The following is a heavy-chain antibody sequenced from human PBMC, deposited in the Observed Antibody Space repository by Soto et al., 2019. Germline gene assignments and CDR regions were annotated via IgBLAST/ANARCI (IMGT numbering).Heavy chain of an antibody. V-gene: IGHV4-39*01. CDR2: IYYSGST. D-gene: IGHD3-16*02. Sequence: QLQLQESGPGLVKPSETLSLTCSVSGGSISSSSYYWGWIRQPPGKGLEWIGGIYYSGSTYYNPSLKSRVTISVDTSKNQFSLKLSSVAAADTAVYYCARQWAFGGVIVGRVDPWGQGTLVTVSS. CDR1: GGSISSSSYY. CDR3: ARQWAFGGVIVGRVDP. J-gene: IGHJ5*02.